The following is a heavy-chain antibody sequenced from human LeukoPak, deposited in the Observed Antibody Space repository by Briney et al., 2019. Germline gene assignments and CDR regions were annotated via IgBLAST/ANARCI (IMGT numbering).Heavy chain of an antibody. Sequence: PSETLSLTCTVSGGSISSYYWSWIRQPPGKGLEWIGYIYYSGSTNYNPSLKSRVTISVDTFKNQFSLRLSSLTAADTAVYFCASRNAYQYWYFDLWGRGTLVTVSS. CDR3: ASRNAYQYWYFDL. J-gene: IGHJ2*01. D-gene: IGHD3-16*01. CDR1: GGSISSYY. CDR2: IYYSGST. V-gene: IGHV4-59*01.